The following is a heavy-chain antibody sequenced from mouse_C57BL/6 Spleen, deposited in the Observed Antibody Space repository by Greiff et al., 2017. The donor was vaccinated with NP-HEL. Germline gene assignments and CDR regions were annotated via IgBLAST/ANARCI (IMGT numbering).Heavy chain of an antibody. CDR1: GYTFTTYP. V-gene: IGHV1-47*01. Sequence: VQLQQSGAELVKPGASVKMSCKASGYTFTTYPIDWMKQNPGKSLEWIGNFHPYNGDTKYNEKFKGKATLTVDKSSSTVYLQISRLTSDDSAFYYCARGGRDYEGSLPFDYWGQGTTLTVSS. CDR2: FHPYNGDT. J-gene: IGHJ2*01. D-gene: IGHD1-1*01. CDR3: ARGGRDYEGSLPFDY.